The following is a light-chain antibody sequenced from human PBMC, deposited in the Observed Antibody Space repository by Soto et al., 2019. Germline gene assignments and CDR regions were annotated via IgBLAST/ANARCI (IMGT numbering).Light chain of an antibody. CDR1: TSNIDNNY. CDR3: GSWDHSVRGFV. CDR2: QSN. V-gene: IGLV1-51*02. J-gene: IGLJ1*01. Sequence: QSVLTQPPSVSAAPGQKVTISCSGSTSNIDNNYVSWFQQLPGTAPKLIIYQSNRRPSGIPDRFSGSKSGTSATLGITGLQTGDEADYYCGSWDHSVRGFVFGTGTKLTVL.